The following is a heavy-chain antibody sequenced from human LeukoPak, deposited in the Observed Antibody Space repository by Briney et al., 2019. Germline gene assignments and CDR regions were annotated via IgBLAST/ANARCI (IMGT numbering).Heavy chain of an antibody. CDR3: ARGWDTGYGYYGMDV. V-gene: IGHV4-59*01. D-gene: IGHD5-18*01. CDR1: GGSISGYY. Sequence: MPSETLSLTCTVSGGSISGYYWSWIRQPPGKGLEWIGNIYYSGTVNYSPSLKSRVTISVATSNNQFSLNLLFVTAADSAVYYCARGWDTGYGYYGMDVWGQGTTVTVSS. CDR2: IYYSGTV. J-gene: IGHJ6*02.